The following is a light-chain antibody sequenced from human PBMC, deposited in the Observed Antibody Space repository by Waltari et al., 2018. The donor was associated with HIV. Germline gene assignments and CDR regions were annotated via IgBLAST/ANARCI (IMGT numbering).Light chain of an antibody. CDR1: TSNIGNNY. J-gene: IGLJ3*02. CDR3: ATWDSNLSAWV. CDR2: ENN. Sequence: QSVLTQPPSVSAAPGQKVTISCSGGTSNIGNNYVSWYQQRPGTAPKLLIYENNKRPSGIPDRFSGSKSGTSATLGITGLQTGDEADYYCATWDSNLSAWVFGGGTKLTVL. V-gene: IGLV1-51*02.